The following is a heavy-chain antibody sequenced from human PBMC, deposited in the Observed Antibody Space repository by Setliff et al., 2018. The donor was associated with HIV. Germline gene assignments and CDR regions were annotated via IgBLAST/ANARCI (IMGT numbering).Heavy chain of an antibody. D-gene: IGHD3-10*01. J-gene: IGHJ5*02. CDR3: ATYADRESNRFDP. Sequence: SETLSLTCTVSGDSISSSAYYWGWIRQPPGKGLKWIGSIYYSGSTYYNPSLKSRVTISVDTSKNQFSLKLSSVTAADTAVYYCATYADRESNRFDPWGQGILVTVSS. CDR2: IYYSGST. CDR1: GDSISSSAYY. V-gene: IGHV4-39*01.